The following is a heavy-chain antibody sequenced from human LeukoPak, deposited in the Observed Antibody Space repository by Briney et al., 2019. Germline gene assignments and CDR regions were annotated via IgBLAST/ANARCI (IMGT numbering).Heavy chain of an antibody. V-gene: IGHV1-69*06. CDR3: ARGTRVGNLDYYGMDV. CDR2: IIPIFGTA. D-gene: IGHD3-16*01. CDR1: GGTFSSYA. J-gene: IGHJ6*04. Sequence: ASAKVSCKASGGTFSSYAISWVRQAPGQGLEWMGGIIPIFGTANYAQKFQGRVTITADKSTSTAYMELSSLRSEDTAVYYCARGTRVGNLDYYGMDVWGKGTTVTVSS.